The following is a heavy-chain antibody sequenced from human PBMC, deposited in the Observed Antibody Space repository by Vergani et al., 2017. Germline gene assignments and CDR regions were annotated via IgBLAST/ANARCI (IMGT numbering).Heavy chain of an antibody. V-gene: IGHV1-69*05. CDR3: ARSLKFRYCSGGSCYTGLDY. CDR1: GGTFSSYA. Sequence: QVQLVQSGAEVKKPGSSVKVSCKASGGTFSSYAISWVRQAPGQGLEWMGRIIPIFGTANYAQKFQGRVTITRNTSISTAYMELSSLRSEDTAVYYCARSLKFRYCSGGSCYTGLDYWGQGTLVTVSS. J-gene: IGHJ4*02. D-gene: IGHD2-15*01. CDR2: IIPIFGTA.